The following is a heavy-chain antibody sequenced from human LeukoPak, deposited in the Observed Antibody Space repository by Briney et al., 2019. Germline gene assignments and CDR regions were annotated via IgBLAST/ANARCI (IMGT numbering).Heavy chain of an antibody. CDR3: ARDGGGLSNYYDTPGYPVNYLNSGNDDY. CDR1: GYTFTAHY. CDR2: MKTNSGDT. V-gene: IGHV1-2*02. Sequence: GASVKVSCKASGYTFTAHYIHWVRQAPGQGLEWMGWMKTNSGDTNYAQKFQGRVTMTRDTSSSTAYMELSRLRSDDTAVYYCARDGGGLSNYYDTPGYPVNYLNSGNDDYWGQGTLVTVSS. D-gene: IGHD3-22*01. J-gene: IGHJ4*02.